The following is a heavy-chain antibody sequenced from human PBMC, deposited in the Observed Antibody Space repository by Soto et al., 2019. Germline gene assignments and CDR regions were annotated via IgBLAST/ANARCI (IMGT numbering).Heavy chain of an antibody. Sequence: QVQLQESGPGLVKPSQTLSLTCTVSGGSISSGDYYWSWIRQPPGKGLEWIGYISYSGSTDYNPSLKRRFTISLDTSKNQFSLKLSSVTAADTAVYYCARENGMFRYGMDVWGQGTTVTVSS. D-gene: IGHD3-10*01. CDR1: GGSISSGDYY. V-gene: IGHV4-30-4*01. CDR2: ISYSGST. J-gene: IGHJ6*02. CDR3: ARENGMFRYGMDV.